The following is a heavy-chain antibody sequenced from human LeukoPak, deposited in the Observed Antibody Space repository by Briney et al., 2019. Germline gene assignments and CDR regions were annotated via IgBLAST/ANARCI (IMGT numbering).Heavy chain of an antibody. CDR1: GFTFSGYA. V-gene: IGHV3-23*01. D-gene: IGHD4-4*01. CDR2: ISGSGGST. CDR3: AKDHTPVSNYDSYGMDV. J-gene: IGHJ6*02. Sequence: GGSLRLSCAASGFTFSGYAMSWVRQAPGKGLEWVSAISGSGGSTYYADSVKGRFTISRDNSKNTLYLQMNSLRAEDTAVYYCAKDHTPVSNYDSYGMDVWGQGTTVTVSS.